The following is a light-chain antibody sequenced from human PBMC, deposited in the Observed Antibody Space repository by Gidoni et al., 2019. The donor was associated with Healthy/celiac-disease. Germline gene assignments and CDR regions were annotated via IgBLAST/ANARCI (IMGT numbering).Light chain of an antibody. Sequence: EIVMTQSPATLSVSPGERATLSCRASQIVSSNLSWYQQQPGQAPRLLIYGASTRATVITAMFSGSGSGTEFTLTISSLQSEDFAVYYCQQYNNWPLTFGGGTKVEIK. J-gene: IGKJ4*01. CDR3: QQYNNWPLT. CDR2: GAS. V-gene: IGKV3D-15*01. CDR1: QIVSSN.